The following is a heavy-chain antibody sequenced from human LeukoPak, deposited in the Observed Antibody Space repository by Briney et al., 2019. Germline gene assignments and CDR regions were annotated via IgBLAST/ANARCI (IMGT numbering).Heavy chain of an antibody. D-gene: IGHD3-16*01. CDR3: AKGDYVWGRDLLPFDP. V-gene: IGHV3-21*04. J-gene: IGHJ5*02. CDR1: GFTFSSYS. CDR2: ISSSSSYI. Sequence: TPGGSLRLSCAASGFTFSSYSMSWVRQAPGKGLEWVSSISSSSSYIYYADSVKGRFTISRDNAKNSLYLQMKSLRADDTAVYYCAKGDYVWGRDLLPFDPWGQGTLVTVSS.